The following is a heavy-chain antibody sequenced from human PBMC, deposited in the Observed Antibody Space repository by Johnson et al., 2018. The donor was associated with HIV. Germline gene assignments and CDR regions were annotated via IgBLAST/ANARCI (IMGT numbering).Heavy chain of an antibody. J-gene: IGHJ3*01. CDR1: GFTFSSYW. CDR3: ASFFSAELWTDAFDL. D-gene: IGHD5-18*01. CDR2: IKQDGSEK. Sequence: VQLVESGGGLVQPGGSLRLSCAASGFTFSSYWMSWVRQAPGKGLEWVANIKQDGSEKYYVDSVKGRFTISRDNAKNSLYLQMNSLRAEDTALYYCASFFSAELWTDAFDLWGQGTMVTVSS. V-gene: IGHV3-7*05.